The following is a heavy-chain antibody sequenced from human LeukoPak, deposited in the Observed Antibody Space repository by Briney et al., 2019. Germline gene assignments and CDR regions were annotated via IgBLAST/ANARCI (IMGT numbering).Heavy chain of an antibody. Sequence: SVKVSCKASGGTFSSYAISWVRQAPGQGLEWMGGIIPIFGTANYAQKFQGRVTITADESTSTAYMELSSLRSEDTAVYYCARDQGYDFWSDYRWFDPWGQGTLVTVSS. CDR3: ARDQGYDFWSDYRWFDP. J-gene: IGHJ5*02. CDR1: GGTFSSYA. D-gene: IGHD3-3*01. V-gene: IGHV1-69*01. CDR2: IIPIFGTA.